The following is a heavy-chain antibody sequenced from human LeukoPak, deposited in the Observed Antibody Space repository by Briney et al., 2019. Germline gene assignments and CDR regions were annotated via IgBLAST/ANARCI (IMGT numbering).Heavy chain of an antibody. D-gene: IGHD1-1*01. Sequence: SGTLSLTCAVSGGSISSNKWWSWLRQAPGKGLEWIGEIYHSGSTNYNPSLKSRVTISVDKSKNQFSLKLSSVTAADTAVYYCARASHWNQLHYFDYWGQGTLVTVSS. CDR1: GGSISSNKW. V-gene: IGHV4-4*02. CDR2: IYHSGST. CDR3: ARASHWNQLHYFDY. J-gene: IGHJ4*02.